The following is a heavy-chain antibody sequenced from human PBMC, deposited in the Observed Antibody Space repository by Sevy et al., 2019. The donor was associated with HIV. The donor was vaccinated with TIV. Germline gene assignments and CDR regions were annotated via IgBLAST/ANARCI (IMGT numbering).Heavy chain of an antibody. J-gene: IGHJ3*02. Sequence: SETLSLTCTVSGGSVNSGDYYWSWIRQPPGKGLEWLGYIYYSGSSNYNPSLKIRVTISLDTSKNQFSLKMSSVTTADTAVYYCARDDPVMNAFDIWGQGTMVTVSS. CDR3: ARDDPVMNAFDI. D-gene: IGHD3-16*01. CDR2: IYYSGSS. V-gene: IGHV4-61*08. CDR1: GGSVNSGDYY.